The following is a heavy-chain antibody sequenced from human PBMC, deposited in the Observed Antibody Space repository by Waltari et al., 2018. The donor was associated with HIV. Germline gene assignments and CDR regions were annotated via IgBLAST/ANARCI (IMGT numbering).Heavy chain of an antibody. CDR2: IDPEDGET. CDR3: ASLAAAVYFDA. J-gene: IGHJ4*02. CDR1: GYTFTDYY. V-gene: IGHV1-69-2*01. D-gene: IGHD6-13*01. Sequence: EVHLVQSGPEERKPGSTMKISCRASGYTFTDYYIHWVQEAPGRGLEWMGLIDPEDGETVYAEKFQDRLTITADTSADTVYMELTSLRSDDTAVYYCASLAAAVYFDAWGQGTLLTVSS.